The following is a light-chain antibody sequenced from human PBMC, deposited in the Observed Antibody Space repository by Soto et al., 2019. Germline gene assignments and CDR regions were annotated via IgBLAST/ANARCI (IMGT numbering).Light chain of an antibody. Sequence: DIQMTQSPSTLSGSVGDRVTITCRASQTISSWLAWYQKKPGKAPKLLIYDVSNLERGVPPRFSGSTSGAESTLTITGLQPDDLGTYYCQHTTDFTFGQGTKVEIK. J-gene: IGKJ2*01. V-gene: IGKV1-5*01. CDR1: QTISSW. CDR2: DVS. CDR3: QHTTDFT.